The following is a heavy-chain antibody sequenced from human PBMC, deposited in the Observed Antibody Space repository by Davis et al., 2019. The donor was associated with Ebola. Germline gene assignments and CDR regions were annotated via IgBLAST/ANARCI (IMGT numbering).Heavy chain of an antibody. CDR2: IYHSGST. Sequence: SETLSLTCTVSGGSISSGGYYWSWIRQHPGKGLEWIGEIYHSGSTNYNPSLKSRVTISVDKSKNQFSLKLSSVTAADTAVYYCARLGIAVAGTGDYYGMDVWGQGTTVTVSS. D-gene: IGHD6-19*01. V-gene: IGHV4-31*03. CDR1: GGSISSGGYY. J-gene: IGHJ6*02. CDR3: ARLGIAVAGTGDYYGMDV.